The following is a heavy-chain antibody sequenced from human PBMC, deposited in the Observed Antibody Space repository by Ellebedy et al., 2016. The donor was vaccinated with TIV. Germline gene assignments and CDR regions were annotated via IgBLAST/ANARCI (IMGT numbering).Heavy chain of an antibody. D-gene: IGHD6-19*01. CDR1: GGSISSSSYY. CDR3: ARVGAVAGTRRIRNFDY. V-gene: IGHV4-39*01. J-gene: IGHJ4*02. CDR2: IYYSGST. Sequence: MPSETLSLTCTVSGGSISSSSYYWGWIRQPPGKGLEWLGSIYYSGSTYYNPSLKSRVTISVDTSKNQFSLQLNSVTPEDTAVYYCARVGAVAGTRRIRNFDYWGQGTLVTVSS.